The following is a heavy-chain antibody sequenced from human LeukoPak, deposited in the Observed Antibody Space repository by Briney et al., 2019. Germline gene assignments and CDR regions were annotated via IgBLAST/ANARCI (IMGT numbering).Heavy chain of an antibody. CDR3: VRALGYTGYEGHETSSD. J-gene: IGHJ4*02. CDR1: GFTVSSNF. Sequence: GGSLRLSCAASGFTVSSNFMSWVRQAPGKGLEWVSIIYSGGSTYYAGSVKGRFTTSRDNSKNTLYLQMNRLGVGDTAVYYCVRALGYTGYEGHETSSDWGQGTLVTVSS. CDR2: IYSGGST. V-gene: IGHV3-66*01. D-gene: IGHD5-12*01.